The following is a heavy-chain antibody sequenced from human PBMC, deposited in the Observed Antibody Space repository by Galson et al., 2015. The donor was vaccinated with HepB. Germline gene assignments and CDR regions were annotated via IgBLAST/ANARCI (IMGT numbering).Heavy chain of an antibody. D-gene: IGHD6-19*01. CDR1: GFTFSDHY. Sequence: SLRLSCAASGFTFSDHYIDWVRQAPGKGLEWVGRTRNKVNSFTAEYAASVKGRFTISRDDSKNSLYLQMNSLKTEDTAVYYCTRARYISGWYVDYWGQGTLVTVSS. CDR3: TRARYISGWYVDY. J-gene: IGHJ4*02. V-gene: IGHV3-72*01. CDR2: TRNKVNSFTA.